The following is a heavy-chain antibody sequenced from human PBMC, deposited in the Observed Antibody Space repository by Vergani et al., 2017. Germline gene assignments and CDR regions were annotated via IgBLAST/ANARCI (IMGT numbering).Heavy chain of an antibody. CDR1: GYTFTGYY. J-gene: IGHJ6*02. Sequence: QVQLVQSGAEVKKPGASVKVSCKASGYTFTGYYMHWVRQAPGKGLEWMGWINTNSGGTNNAQKLQGRVTMTRDTSISTAYMELSRLRSDDTAVYYCARAYSSSWYTDYYYYCMDVWGQGTTVTVSS. D-gene: IGHD6-13*01. CDR3: ARAYSSSWYTDYYYYCMDV. V-gene: IGHV1-2*02. CDR2: INTNSGGT.